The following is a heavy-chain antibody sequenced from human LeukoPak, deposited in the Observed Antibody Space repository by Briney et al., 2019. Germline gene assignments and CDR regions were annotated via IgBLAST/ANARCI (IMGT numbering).Heavy chain of an antibody. CDR3: ARHGGSCSLDY. D-gene: IGHD2-15*01. CDR2: LYYSGST. CDR1: GGSISSYY. V-gene: IGHV4-59*08. J-gene: IGHJ4*02. Sequence: PSETLSLTCTVSGGSISSYYWSWIRQPPGKGLEWIGYLYYSGSTYNPSLKSRVTISVDTSKNQFSLKLSSVTAADTAVYYCARHGGSCSLDYWGQGTLVTVSS.